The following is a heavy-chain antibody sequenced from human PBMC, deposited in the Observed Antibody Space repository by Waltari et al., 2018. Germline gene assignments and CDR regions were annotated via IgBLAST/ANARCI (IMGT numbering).Heavy chain of an antibody. CDR3: ARLAPKTYRSPVPGRDYYYGLDV. Sequence: EEQLVESGGGLVQPGDSLRLSCAASGFTYSNHWMHWVRQAPGQGLVWVARSNGDGSTSNDADAVKGRFTISRDNTKKTLYLQMKRLRVEDTAVYYCARLAPKTYRSPVPGRDYYYGLDVWGQGTTVTVSS. D-gene: IGHD6-13*01. CDR2: SNGDGSTS. J-gene: IGHJ6*02. V-gene: IGHV3-74*01. CDR1: GFTYSNHW.